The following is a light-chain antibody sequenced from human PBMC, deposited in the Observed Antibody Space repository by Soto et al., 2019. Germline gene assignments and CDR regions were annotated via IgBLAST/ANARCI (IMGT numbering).Light chain of an antibody. CDR1: QGIITY. CDR3: QQSFSSRWT. CDR2: SSS. J-gene: IGKJ1*01. Sequence: DIQLTQSPSPLPSSVGARVTITCRASQGIITYLNWYQQKPGKAPNLLIYSSSTLQSGVPSRFSGSGSGTDFTLTISSLQPEDFATYYCQQSFSSRWTFGQGTKVDIK. V-gene: IGKV1-39*01.